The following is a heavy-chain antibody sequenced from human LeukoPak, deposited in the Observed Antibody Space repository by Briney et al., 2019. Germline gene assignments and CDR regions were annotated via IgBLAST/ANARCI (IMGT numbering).Heavy chain of an antibody. V-gene: IGHV3-49*04. CDR3: TRALLWFGELSYNDY. CDR1: GFTFGDYA. Sequence: GGSLRLSCTASGFTFGDYAMSWVRQAPGKGLEWVGFIRSKDYGGTTEYAASVKGRFTISRDDSKRIAYLQMNSLKTEDTAVYYCTRALLWFGELSYNDYWGQGTLVTVSS. CDR2: IRSKDYGGTT. J-gene: IGHJ4*02. D-gene: IGHD3-10*01.